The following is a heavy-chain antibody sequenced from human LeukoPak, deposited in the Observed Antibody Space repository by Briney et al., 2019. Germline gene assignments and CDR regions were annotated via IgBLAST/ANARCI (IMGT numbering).Heavy chain of an antibody. J-gene: IGHJ4*02. CDR2: ISGSGGST. CDR1: GFTFSSYA. Sequence: GGSLRLSCAASGFTFSSYAMSWVRQAPGKGREWVSAISGSGGSTYYADSVKGRFTISRDNSKNTLYLQMTSLRAEDTAVYYCAKHDYDSSGYYYLDYWGQGTLVTVSS. D-gene: IGHD3-22*01. CDR3: AKHDYDSSGYYYLDY. V-gene: IGHV3-23*01.